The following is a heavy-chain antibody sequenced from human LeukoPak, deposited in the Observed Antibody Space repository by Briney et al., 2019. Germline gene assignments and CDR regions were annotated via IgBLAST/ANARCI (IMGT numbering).Heavy chain of an antibody. CDR1: GGSFSGYY. CDR2: INYSGST. CDR3: ARGPIAMDTAMVHPGAYFDY. Sequence: SETLSLTCAVYGGSFSGYYWSWIRQPPGKGLEWIGEINYSGSTNYNPSLKSRVTISADTSKNQFSLKLSSVTAADTAVYYCARGPIAMDTAMVHPGAYFDYWGQGTLVTVSS. D-gene: IGHD5-18*01. J-gene: IGHJ4*02. V-gene: IGHV4-34*01.